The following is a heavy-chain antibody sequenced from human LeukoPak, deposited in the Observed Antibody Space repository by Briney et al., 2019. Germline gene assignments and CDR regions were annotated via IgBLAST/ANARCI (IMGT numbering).Heavy chain of an antibody. J-gene: IGHJ4*02. V-gene: IGHV4-39*01. CDR3: ARHDCSSTSCYADY. CDR2: IYYSGST. D-gene: IGHD2-2*01. CDR1: GGSISSRSYY. Sequence: SETLSLTCTVSGGSISSRSYYWSWIRQPPGKGLEWIGTIYYSGSTYYNPSLKSRVTISVDTSKNQFSLKLGSVTAADTAAYYCARHDCSSTSCYADYWGQGTLVTVSS.